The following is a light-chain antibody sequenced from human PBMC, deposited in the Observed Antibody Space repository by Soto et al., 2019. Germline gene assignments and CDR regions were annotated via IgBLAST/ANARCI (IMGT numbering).Light chain of an antibody. CDR2: GAS. Sequence: DIQLTQSPSFLSASVGARVTITCRASQGIRHYLAWYQQKPGKAPSLLMYGASTLQSGVPSRFSGSRSGPDFTLTISSLQPEDFATYYCQQSYSSPPTFGQGTKVDIK. J-gene: IGKJ1*01. V-gene: IGKV1-39*01. CDR3: QQSYSSPPT. CDR1: QGIRHY.